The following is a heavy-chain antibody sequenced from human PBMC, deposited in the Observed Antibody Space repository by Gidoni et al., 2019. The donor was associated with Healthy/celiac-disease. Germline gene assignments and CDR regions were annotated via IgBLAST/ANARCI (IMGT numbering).Heavy chain of an antibody. Sequence: EVQLVESGGGLVKPGGSLRLSCAASGFTFCSYSMNWVRQAPGKGLEGVSSISSSSSNIYYADSVKCRFTISRDNAKNSLYLQMNSLGAEDTAVYYCAREAGPGLLLSFFDYWGQGTLVTVSS. CDR1: GFTFCSYS. J-gene: IGHJ4*02. D-gene: IGHD2-21*01. CDR2: ISSSSSNI. CDR3: AREAGPGLLLSFFDY. V-gene: IGHV3-21*01.